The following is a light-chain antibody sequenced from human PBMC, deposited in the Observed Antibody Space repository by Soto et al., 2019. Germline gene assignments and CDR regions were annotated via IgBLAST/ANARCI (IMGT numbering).Light chain of an antibody. CDR1: QAISSS. CDR2: AAS. CDR3: QHLNDYRYT. J-gene: IGKJ2*01. V-gene: IGKV1-9*01. Sequence: DIQLTQSPSFLSASVGDRVTITCRASQAISSSLAWYQHNPGKAPKLLIYAASTLQNGVPSSFSGSGSGKEFTLTLSSLQPDDFATYYCQHLNDYRYTFGQGTKVEIK.